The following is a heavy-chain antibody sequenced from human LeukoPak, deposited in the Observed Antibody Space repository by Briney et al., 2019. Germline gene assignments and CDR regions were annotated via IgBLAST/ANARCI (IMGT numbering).Heavy chain of an antibody. D-gene: IGHD3-22*01. CDR3: AKRGVVIRVILVGFHKEAYYFDS. Sequence: GGSLRLSCAVSGISLSNYGMSWVRQAPGKGLEWVAGICGSGGSTNYADSVKGRFTTSRDNPKNTLYLQMNRLRAEDTAVYFCAKRGVVIRVILVGFHKEAYYFDSWGQGALVTVSS. CDR2: ICGSGGST. J-gene: IGHJ4*02. V-gene: IGHV3-23*01. CDR1: GISLSNYG.